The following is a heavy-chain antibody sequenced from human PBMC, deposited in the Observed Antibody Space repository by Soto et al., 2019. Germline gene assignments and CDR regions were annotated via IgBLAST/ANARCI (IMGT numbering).Heavy chain of an antibody. Sequence: ASVKVSCQASGYTFTSYDINWVRPATGQGLELMGWMNPTSGNTGYAQKFQGRVTMTRNTSISTAYMDLSSLRAEDTAVYYCARSITFGGVIVPFDIWGQGTMVTVSS. CDR2: MNPTSGNT. J-gene: IGHJ3*02. CDR1: GYTFTSYD. CDR3: ARSITFGGVIVPFDI. V-gene: IGHV1-8*01. D-gene: IGHD3-16*02.